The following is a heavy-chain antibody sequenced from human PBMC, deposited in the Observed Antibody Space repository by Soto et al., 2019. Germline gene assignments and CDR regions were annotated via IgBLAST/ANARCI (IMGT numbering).Heavy chain of an antibody. CDR1: GYPFTGYY. Sequence: AAVKVSCKASGYPFTGYYMHLVRQAPGQGLEWMGWINPNSGGTNYAQKFQGWVTMTRDTSISTAYMELSRLRSDDTAVYYCARATYYYDSSGSWYGMDVWGQGTTVTVSS. CDR2: INPNSGGT. D-gene: IGHD3-22*01. V-gene: IGHV1-2*04. J-gene: IGHJ6*02. CDR3: ARATYYYDSSGSWYGMDV.